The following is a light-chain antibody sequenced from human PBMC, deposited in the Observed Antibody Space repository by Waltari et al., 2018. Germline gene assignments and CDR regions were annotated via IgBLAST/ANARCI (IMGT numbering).Light chain of an antibody. J-gene: IGKJ3*01. CDR3: QQYNNWPFST. Sequence: ETVMTQSPATLSVSPGERATLSCRASQSVSSNLAWYQQTPGQAPRLLIYGASTRATGIPARFSGSGSGTEFTLTISSLQSEDFAVYYCQQYNNWPFSTFGPGTKVDIK. CDR1: QSVSSN. CDR2: GAS. V-gene: IGKV3-15*01.